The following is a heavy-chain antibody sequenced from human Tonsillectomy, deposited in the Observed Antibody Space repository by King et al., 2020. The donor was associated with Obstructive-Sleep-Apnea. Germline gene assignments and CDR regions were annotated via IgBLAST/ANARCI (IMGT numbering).Heavy chain of an antibody. CDR3: ARDWSDQLPHGYFQH. CDR2: IYYSGST. CDR1: GGSVSSSSYF. D-gene: IGHD2-2*01. J-gene: IGHJ1*01. V-gene: IGHV4-39*07. Sequence: QLQESGPGLVKPSETLSLTCTVSGGSVSSSSYFWGWIRQPPGKGLEWIGSIYYSGSTYYNPSLKSRVTISVDTSKNQFSLKLSSVPAAATAVYYCARDWSDQLPHGYFQHWGQGTLVTVSS.